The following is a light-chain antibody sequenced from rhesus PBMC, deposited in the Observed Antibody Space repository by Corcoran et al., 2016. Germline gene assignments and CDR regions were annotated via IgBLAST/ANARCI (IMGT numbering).Light chain of an antibody. Sequence: DIQMTQSPSSLSASVGDRVTITCRAIQGISIWLAWYQQKPGKLPKLPIYKAYNMETGVPYRFSGSGSGTALPLTISSLLTEEMTTYCLQQPDNSPFTFGPGTNLDI. CDR3: QQPDNSPFT. J-gene: IGKJ3*01. CDR2: KAY. V-gene: IGKV1-69*01. CDR1: QGISIW.